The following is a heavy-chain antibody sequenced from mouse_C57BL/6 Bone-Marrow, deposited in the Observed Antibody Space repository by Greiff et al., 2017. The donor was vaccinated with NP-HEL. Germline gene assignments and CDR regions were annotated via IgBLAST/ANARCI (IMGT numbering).Heavy chain of an antibody. CDR1: GFNIKDDY. D-gene: IGHD1-1*01. V-gene: IGHV14-4*01. J-gene: IGHJ3*01. Sequence: VQLQQSGAELVRPGASVKLSCTASGFNIKDDYMHWVKQRPEQGLEWIGWIDPENGDTEYASKFQGKATITADTSSHTAYLQLSSLTSEDTAVYYCTTDYYGSPAYWGQGTLVTVSA. CDR2: IDPENGDT. CDR3: TTDYYGSPAY.